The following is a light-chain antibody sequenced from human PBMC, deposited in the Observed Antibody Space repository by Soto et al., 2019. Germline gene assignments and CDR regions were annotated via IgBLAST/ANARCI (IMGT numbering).Light chain of an antibody. V-gene: IGLV1-51*01. J-gene: IGLJ2*01. CDR1: SSNIGNNY. CDR2: DNS. CDR3: GTWDSSLSAVV. Sequence: QSVLTQPPSVSAAPGQKVTISCSGNSSNIGNNYVSWYQQLPGTAPKLLIYDNSKRPSGIPDRVSCSKSGTSATLGITGLQTGDEADDYCGTWDSSLSAVVFGGGTKLTVL.